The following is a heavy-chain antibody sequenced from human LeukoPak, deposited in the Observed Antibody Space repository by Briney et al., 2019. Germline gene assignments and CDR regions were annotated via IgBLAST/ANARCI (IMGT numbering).Heavy chain of an antibody. Sequence: GGSLRLSCAASGWTFSSYAMSWVRQAPGKGLEWVSAISGSGGSTYYADSVKGRFTISRENSKKTLYLQLNSLRAEDTAVYYCAKGSMVGVLCCFDYWGQGTLVTVSS. CDR3: AKGSMVGVLCCFDY. J-gene: IGHJ4*02. V-gene: IGHV3-23*01. D-gene: IGHD3-10*01. CDR1: GWTFSSYA. CDR2: ISGSGGST.